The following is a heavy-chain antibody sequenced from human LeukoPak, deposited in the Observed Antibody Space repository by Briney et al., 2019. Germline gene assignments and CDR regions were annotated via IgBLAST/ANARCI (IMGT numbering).Heavy chain of an antibody. J-gene: IGHJ4*02. V-gene: IGHV1-2*02. CDR2: INPNSGGT. D-gene: IGHD2-8*02. CDR3: ARDLGGVADYFDY. Sequence: HXVRQXPGXXXEWMGWINPNSGGTNYAQKFQGRVTMTRDTSISTAYMELSRLRSDDTAVYYCARDLGGVADYFDYWGQGTLVTVSS.